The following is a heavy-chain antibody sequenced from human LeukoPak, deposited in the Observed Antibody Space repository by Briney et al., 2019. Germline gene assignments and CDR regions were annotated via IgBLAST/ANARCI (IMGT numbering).Heavy chain of an antibody. CDR1: GYSFANYW. J-gene: IGHJ4*02. V-gene: IGHV5-51*01. Sequence: GESLKISCTGSGYSFANYWIAWVRQMPGKGLEWMGIIYPGDSDTRYSPSFQGQVIISADKSISTAYLQWSSLKASDTAVYYCARRGNYGLDNFDYWGQGTLVTVSS. CDR2: IYPGDSDT. CDR3: ARRGNYGLDNFDY. D-gene: IGHD1-7*01.